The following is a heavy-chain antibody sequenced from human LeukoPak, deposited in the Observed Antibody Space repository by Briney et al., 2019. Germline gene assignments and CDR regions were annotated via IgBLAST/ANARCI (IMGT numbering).Heavy chain of an antibody. CDR3: ARDSVIVDTAMDLRFDP. CDR2: ISAYNGNT. J-gene: IGHJ5*02. CDR1: GYTFTSYG. V-gene: IGHV1-18*01. D-gene: IGHD5-18*01. Sequence: GASVKVSCKASGYTFTSYGISWVRQAPGQGLEWMGWISAYNGNTNYAQKLQGRVTMTTDTSTSTAYMELRSLRSDDTAVYYCARDSVIVDTAMDLRFDPWGQGTLVTVSS.